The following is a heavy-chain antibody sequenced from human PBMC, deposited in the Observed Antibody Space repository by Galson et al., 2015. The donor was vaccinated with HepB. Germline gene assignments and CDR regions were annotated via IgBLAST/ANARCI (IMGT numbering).Heavy chain of an antibody. CDR1: GFTFSSYW. J-gene: IGHJ5*02. Sequence: SLRLSCAASGFTFSSYWMSWVRQAPGKGLEWVANIKQDGSEKYYVDSVEGRFTISRDNAKNSLYLHMNSVRAEDTALYYCARDSGELTPWGQGTLVTVSS. CDR3: ARDSGELTP. V-gene: IGHV3-7*01. CDR2: IKQDGSEK. D-gene: IGHD1-26*01.